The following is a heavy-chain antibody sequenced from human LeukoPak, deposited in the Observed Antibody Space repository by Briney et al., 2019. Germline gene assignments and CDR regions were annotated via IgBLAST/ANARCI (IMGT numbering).Heavy chain of an antibody. V-gene: IGHV3-21*01. Sequence: GGSLRLSCAAPGFTFSSYSMNWVRQAPGKGLEWVSSISSSSSYIYYADSVKGRFTISRDNAKNSLYLQMNSLRAEDTAVYYCAREDTAMVTVDYWGQGTLVTVSS. D-gene: IGHD5-18*01. CDR2: ISSSSSYI. J-gene: IGHJ4*02. CDR3: AREDTAMVTVDY. CDR1: GFTFSSYS.